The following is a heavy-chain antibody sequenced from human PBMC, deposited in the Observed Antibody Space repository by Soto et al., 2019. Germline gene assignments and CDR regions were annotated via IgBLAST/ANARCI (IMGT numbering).Heavy chain of an antibody. J-gene: IGHJ4*02. CDR3: ASPSGDDILTGLAY. D-gene: IGHD3-9*01. CDR2: ISYDGSNK. V-gene: IGHV3-30-3*01. CDR1: GFTFSSYA. Sequence: QVQLVESGGGVVQPGRSLRLSCAASGFTFSSYAMHWVRQAPGKGLEWVAVISYDGSNKYYADSVKGRFTISRDNSKNTLYLQMNSLRAEDTAVYYRASPSGDDILTGLAYWGQGTLVTVSS.